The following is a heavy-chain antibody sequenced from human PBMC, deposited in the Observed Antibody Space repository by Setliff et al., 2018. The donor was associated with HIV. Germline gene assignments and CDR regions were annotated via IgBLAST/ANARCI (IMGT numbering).Heavy chain of an antibody. CDR2: IYNSGTT. CDR1: GYSISSGYY. CDR3: ARGGSAMVPGRNYWYFDL. D-gene: IGHD5-18*01. J-gene: IGHJ2*01. Sequence: SETLSLTCGVSGYSISSGYYWGWIRRPPGKGLEWIGYIYNSGTTNYNPSLRSRVATSVDTSKNQFSLKLSSVTAVDTAVYFCARGGSAMVPGRNYWYFDLWGRGTLVTVSS. V-gene: IGHV4-61*01.